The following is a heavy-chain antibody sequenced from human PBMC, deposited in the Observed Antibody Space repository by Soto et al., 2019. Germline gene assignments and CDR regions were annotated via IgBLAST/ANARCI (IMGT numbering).Heavy chain of an antibody. Sequence: EVQLVESGGGLVKPGGSLRLSCEASDFTFTNAWMNWVRQTPGKGLEWVGHIKGKADGGTIEYAAPVKGRFTISRDDSKNTLYLQMTSLKTEDTAVYYCSTLTMVEWGDYWGPGTLVTVSS. V-gene: IGHV3-15*07. CDR2: IKGKADGGTI. CDR1: DFTFTNAW. D-gene: IGHD2-8*01. J-gene: IGHJ4*02. CDR3: STLTMVEWGDY.